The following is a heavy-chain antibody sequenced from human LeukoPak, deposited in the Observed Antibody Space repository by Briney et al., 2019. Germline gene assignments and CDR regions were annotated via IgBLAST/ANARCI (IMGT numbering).Heavy chain of an antibody. CDR2: IDWNSGTL. CDR3: ARGLGGDQGYFDL. J-gene: IGHJ2*01. Sequence: GRSLRLSCAASGFIFDDYAMHWVRQAPGKGLEWVSTIDWNSGTLAYADSVKGRFTISRDNAKNSLYLQMNSLRTEDTALYYCARGLGGDQGYFDLWGRGTLATVSS. CDR1: GFIFDDYA. V-gene: IGHV3-9*01. D-gene: IGHD3-10*01.